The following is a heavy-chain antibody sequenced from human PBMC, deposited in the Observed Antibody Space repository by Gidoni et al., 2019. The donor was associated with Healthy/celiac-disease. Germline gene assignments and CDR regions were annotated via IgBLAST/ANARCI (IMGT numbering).Heavy chain of an antibody. V-gene: IGHV2-70*15. CDR2: IDWDDDK. D-gene: IGHD1-26*01. CDR1: GFSLSTSGMC. J-gene: IGHJ3*02. CDR3: ARTRIVGASDAFDI. Sequence: QFTLRESGPALVKPTQTLTLTCTFSGFSLSTSGMCVSWIRQHPGKALEWLARIDWDDDKYYSTSLKTRLTISKDTSKNQVVLTMTNMDPVDTATYYCARTRIVGASDAFDIWGQGTMVTVSS.